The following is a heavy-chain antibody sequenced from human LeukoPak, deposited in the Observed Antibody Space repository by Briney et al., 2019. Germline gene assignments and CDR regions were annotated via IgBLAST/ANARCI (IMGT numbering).Heavy chain of an antibody. Sequence: GGCLRLSCSASGFTFSDYAMYWVRQAPGKGLEYVSAISSNGYSTYYADSAKGRFTISRDNSKNTLYLQMSSLRAEETAVYYCVKGGKWEPSGPFDYWGQGTLVSVSS. J-gene: IGHJ4*02. CDR1: GFTFSDYA. CDR2: ISSNGYST. D-gene: IGHD1-26*01. V-gene: IGHV3-64D*06. CDR3: VKGGKWEPSGPFDY.